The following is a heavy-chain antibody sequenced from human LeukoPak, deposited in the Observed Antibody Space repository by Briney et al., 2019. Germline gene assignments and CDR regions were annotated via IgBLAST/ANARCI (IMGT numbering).Heavy chain of an antibody. Sequence: GGSLRLSCAASGFTFDDYGMSWVRQAPGKGLEWVSGINWNGGSTGYADSVKGRFTISRDNAKNSLCLQMNSLRAEDTALYYCARDIALYGYYDSSGRPGDAFDIWGQGTMVTVSS. CDR3: ARDIALYGYYDSSGRPGDAFDI. CDR2: INWNGGST. V-gene: IGHV3-20*04. J-gene: IGHJ3*02. CDR1: GFTFDDYG. D-gene: IGHD3-22*01.